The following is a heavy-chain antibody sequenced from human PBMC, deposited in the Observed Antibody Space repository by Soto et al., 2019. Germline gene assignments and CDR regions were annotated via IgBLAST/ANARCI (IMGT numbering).Heavy chain of an antibody. CDR2: ISYDGSNK. CDR1: EVSCCSYA. CDR3: ARDKLMDA. Sequence: GRSRTLACGAGEVSCCSYAMHCVRQAPGKGLEWVAVISYDGSNKYYADSVKGRFTISRDNSKNTLYLQMNSLRAEDTAVYYWARDKLMDAWGQGTTVTVPS. J-gene: IGHJ6*02. V-gene: IGHV3-30-3*01.